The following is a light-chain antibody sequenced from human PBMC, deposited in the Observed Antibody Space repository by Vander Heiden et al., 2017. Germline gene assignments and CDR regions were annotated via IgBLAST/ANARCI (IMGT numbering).Light chain of an antibody. Sequence: DIQLTQSPSTLSASVGDRVTITCRAGQIVSDWLAWYQQKSGQAPKLLVYKASRLEKGVPSRFSDSGSGTEFTLTIDSLQPDDFATYYCQQDESFPYTFGQGTRLEIK. CDR2: KAS. V-gene: IGKV1-5*03. CDR3: QQDESFPYT. CDR1: QIVSDW. J-gene: IGKJ2*01.